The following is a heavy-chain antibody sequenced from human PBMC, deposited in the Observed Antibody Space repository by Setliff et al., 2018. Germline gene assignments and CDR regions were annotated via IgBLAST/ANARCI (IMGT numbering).Heavy chain of an antibody. D-gene: IGHD2-21*01. Sequence: SETLSLTCSVSGGSISSSTDYWGWIRQPPGKGLEWIGNIHYSGSTYYNPSLKSRVTISVDTSKNQFSLKLSSVTAADTAVYYCARVALVVVIRNAFDIWGQGTMVTVSS. V-gene: IGHV4-39*07. CDR2: IHYSGST. J-gene: IGHJ3*02. CDR3: ARVALVVVIRNAFDI. CDR1: GGSISSSTDY.